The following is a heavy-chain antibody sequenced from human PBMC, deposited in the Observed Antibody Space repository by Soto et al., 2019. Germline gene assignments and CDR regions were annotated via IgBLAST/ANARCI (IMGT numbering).Heavy chain of an antibody. CDR3: ATYTAYAKYYFDY. Sequence: TLSLTCAVSGVSISTNGFSWAWIRQPPGKGLEWIGYIYPSGTIFYNPSLNGRVTISLGTSDNQFSLRLTSVTAADTAVYFCATYTAYAKYYFDYWGRGTLVTVSS. D-gene: IGHD5-12*01. V-gene: IGHV4-30-2*01. CDR1: GVSISTNGFS. CDR2: IYPSGTI. J-gene: IGHJ4*02.